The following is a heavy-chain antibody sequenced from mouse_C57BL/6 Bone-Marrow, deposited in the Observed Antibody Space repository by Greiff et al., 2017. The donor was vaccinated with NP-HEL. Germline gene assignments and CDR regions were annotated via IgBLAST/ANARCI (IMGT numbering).Heavy chain of an antibody. J-gene: IGHJ3*01. D-gene: IGHD1-1*01. CDR1: GFTFSDYY. V-gene: IGHV5-12*01. Sequence: DVMLVESGGGLVQPGGSLKLSCAASGFTFSDYYMYWVRQTPEKRLEWVAYISNGGGSTYYPDTVKGRFTFSRDNAKNNLYLQMGRLESEDTAMYYCARRGGSSPFAYWGQGTLVTVSA. CDR3: ARRGGSSPFAY. CDR2: ISNGGGST.